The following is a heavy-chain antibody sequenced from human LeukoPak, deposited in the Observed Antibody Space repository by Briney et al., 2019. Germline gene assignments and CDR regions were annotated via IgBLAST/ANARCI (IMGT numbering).Heavy chain of an antibody. D-gene: IGHD3-22*01. Sequence: SETLSLTCTVSGGSISSRHHSWGWSRQPPGKGLEWIGNVYYRGNTYYNPSLKSRVTISVDTSKSQFSLKLSSVTAADSAVYYCARLDNSGYYTLDYWGQGTLVAISS. CDR2: VYYRGNT. V-gene: IGHV4-39*01. CDR3: ARLDNSGYYTLDY. CDR1: GGSISSRHHS. J-gene: IGHJ4*02.